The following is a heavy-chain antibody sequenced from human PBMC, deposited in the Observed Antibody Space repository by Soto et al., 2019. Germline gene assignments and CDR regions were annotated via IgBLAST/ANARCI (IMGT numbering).Heavy chain of an antibody. CDR3: AGDHYSSSWPYGMDV. V-gene: IGHV1-69*08. CDR2: IIPILGIA. J-gene: IGHJ6*02. Sequence: QVQLVQSGAEVKKPGSSVKVSCKASGGTFSSYTISWVRQAPGQGLEWMGRIIPILGIANYAQKFQGRVTLTADKSTSTAYMELSSLRSEDTAVYYCAGDHYSSSWPYGMDVWGQGTTVTVSS. CDR1: GGTFSSYT. D-gene: IGHD6-13*01.